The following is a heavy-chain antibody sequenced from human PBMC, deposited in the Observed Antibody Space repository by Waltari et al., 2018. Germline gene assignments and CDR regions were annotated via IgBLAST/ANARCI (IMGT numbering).Heavy chain of an antibody. Sequence: EVQLVESGGGLVQPGGSLRLSCAAAGFTFRGDGMGWVRQAPGKGLEWVANIKQDGSEKYYVDSVKGRFTISRDNAKNSLYLQMNSLRAEDTAVYYCARGGSRGAFDIWGQGTMVTVSS. CDR1: GFTFRGDG. J-gene: IGHJ3*02. CDR2: IKQDGSEK. V-gene: IGHV3-7*01. D-gene: IGHD1-26*01. CDR3: ARGGSRGAFDI.